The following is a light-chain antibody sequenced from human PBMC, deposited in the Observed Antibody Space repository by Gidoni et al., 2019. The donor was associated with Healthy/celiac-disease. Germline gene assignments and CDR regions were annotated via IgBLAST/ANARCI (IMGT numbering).Light chain of an antibody. CDR3: SSYTSSSTSYV. J-gene: IGLJ1*01. CDR1: SSAVGGYNY. CDR2: EVS. V-gene: IGLV2-14*01. Sequence: QSALTQPASVSGSPGQSITISCTGTSSAVGGYNYVSWYQQHPGKAPKLMIYEVSNRPSGVSHRFSGSKSGNTASLTISGLQAEDEADYYCSSYTSSSTSYVFGTGTKVTVL.